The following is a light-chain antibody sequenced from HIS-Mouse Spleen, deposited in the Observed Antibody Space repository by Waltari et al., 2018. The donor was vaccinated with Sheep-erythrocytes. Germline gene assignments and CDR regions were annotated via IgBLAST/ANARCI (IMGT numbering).Light chain of an antibody. V-gene: IGLV2-11*01. CDR3: CSYAGSYNHV. CDR1: SSDVGGYNY. CDR2: DVS. J-gene: IGLJ1*01. Sequence: QSALTQPRSVSGSPGQSVTISCTGTSSDVGGYNYVSWYQQHPGKAPKLMIYDVSKRPSGVPDRFSGYKSGNTASLTLSGLQAEDDADYCGCSYAGSYNHVFATGTKVTVL.